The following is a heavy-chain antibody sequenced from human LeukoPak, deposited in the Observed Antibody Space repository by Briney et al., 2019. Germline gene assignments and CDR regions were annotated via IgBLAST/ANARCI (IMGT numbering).Heavy chain of an antibody. V-gene: IGHV4-34*01. J-gene: IGHJ6*02. CDR2: INHSGST. CDR1: GGSFSGYY. D-gene: IGHD3-3*01. CDR3: ARLGGVLTNGMDV. Sequence: PSETLSLTCAVYGGSFSGYYWSWIRQPPGKGLEWIGEINHSGSTNYNPSLKSRVTISVDTSKNQFSLKLSSVTAADTAVYYCARLGGVLTNGMDVWGQGTTVTVSS.